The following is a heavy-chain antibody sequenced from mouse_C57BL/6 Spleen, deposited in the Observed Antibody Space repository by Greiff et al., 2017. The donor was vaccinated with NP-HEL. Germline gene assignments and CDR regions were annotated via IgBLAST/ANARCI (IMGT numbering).Heavy chain of an antibody. CDR1: GFNIKDYY. D-gene: IGHD2-2*01. J-gene: IGHJ3*01. CDR3: STTYGYVVWFAY. Sequence: VQLQQSGAELVRPGASVKLSCTASGFNIKDYYMHWVKQRPEQGLEWIGRIDPEDGDTEYDPKFQGKATLTADTSSNTAYLQLSSLTSEDTAVDYCSTTYGYVVWFAYWGQGTLVTVSA. CDR2: IDPEDGDT. V-gene: IGHV14-1*01.